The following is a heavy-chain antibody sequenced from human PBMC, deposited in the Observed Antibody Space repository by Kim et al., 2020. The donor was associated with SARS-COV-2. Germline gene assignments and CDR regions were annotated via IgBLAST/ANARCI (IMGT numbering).Heavy chain of an antibody. J-gene: IGHJ6*02. CDR1: GYTFTSYA. CDR3: AREGGKGSSSFFYYYYGMDV. V-gene: IGHV1-3*01. D-gene: IGHD6-6*01. Sequence: ASVKVSCKASGYTFTSYAMHWVRQAPGQRLEWMGWINAGNGNTKYSQKFQGRVTITRDTSASTAYMELSSLRSEDTAVYYCAREGGKGSSSFFYYYYGMDVWGQGTTVTVSS. CDR2: INAGNGNT.